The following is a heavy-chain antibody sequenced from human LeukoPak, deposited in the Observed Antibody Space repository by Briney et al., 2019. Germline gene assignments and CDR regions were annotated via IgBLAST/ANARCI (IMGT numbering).Heavy chain of an antibody. V-gene: IGHV3-7*01. Sequence: PTGGSLRLSCVASGFPFSSYWMTWVRQAPGKGLEWVANIKQDGSKKSYVDSVKGRFTISRDNAKNSLYLQMNSLRAEDTAVYYCARGAYYYEDWGQGTLVTVSS. CDR1: GFPFSSYW. D-gene: IGHD3-22*01. J-gene: IGHJ4*02. CDR2: IKQDGSKK. CDR3: ARGAYYYED.